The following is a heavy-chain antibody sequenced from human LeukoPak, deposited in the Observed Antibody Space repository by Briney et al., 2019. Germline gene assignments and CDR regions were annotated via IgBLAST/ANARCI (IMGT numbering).Heavy chain of an antibody. CDR2: IYTSGST. V-gene: IGHV4-4*07. Sequence: SETPSLTCTVSGGSISSYYWSWIRQPAGKGLEWIGRIYTSGSTNYNPSLKSRVTMSVDTSKNQFSLKLSSVTAADTAVYYCARDYSYYYYYYMDVWGKGTTVTVSS. CDR1: GGSISSYY. D-gene: IGHD2-15*01. J-gene: IGHJ6*03. CDR3: ARDYSYYYYYYMDV.